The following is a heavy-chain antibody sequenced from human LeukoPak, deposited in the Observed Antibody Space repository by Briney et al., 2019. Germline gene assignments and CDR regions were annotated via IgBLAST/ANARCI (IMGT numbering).Heavy chain of an antibody. CDR2: IYYSGST. CDR3: ARITMVRGPLDY. D-gene: IGHD3-10*01. CDR1: GGSISSYY. V-gene: IGHV4-59*01. Sequence: PETLSLTCTVSGGSISSYYWSWIRQPPGKGLEWIGYIYYSGSTNYNPSLKSRVTISVDTSKNQFSLKLSSVTAADTAVYYCARITMVRGPLDYWGQGTLVTVSS. J-gene: IGHJ4*02.